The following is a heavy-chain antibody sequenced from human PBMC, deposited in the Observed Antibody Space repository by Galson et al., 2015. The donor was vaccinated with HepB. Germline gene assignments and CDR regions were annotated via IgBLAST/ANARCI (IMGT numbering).Heavy chain of an antibody. CDR2: INPNSGGT. D-gene: IGHD1-26*01. CDR3: ARGGAGGSPVDY. V-gene: IGHV1-2*06. Sequence: SVKVSCKASGYTFTGYYMHWVRQAPGQGLEWMGRINPNSGGTNYAQKFQGRVTMTRDTSISTAYMELGRLRSDDTAVYYCARGGAGGSPVDYWGQGTLVTVSS. CDR1: GYTFTGYY. J-gene: IGHJ4*02.